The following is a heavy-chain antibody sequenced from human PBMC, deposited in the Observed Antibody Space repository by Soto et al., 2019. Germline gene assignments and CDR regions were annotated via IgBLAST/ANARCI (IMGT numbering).Heavy chain of an antibody. V-gene: IGHV3-30-3*01. CDR1: GFTFSSYA. CDR3: ARAGCDGGSCCTLVGLRYGVDV. CDR2: ISYDGSNK. J-gene: IGHJ6*04. Sequence: QVQLVESGGGVVQPGRSLRLSCAASGFTFSSYAMHWVRQAPGKGLEWVAVISYDGSNKYYADSVKGRFTISRDTSKKPMYLQMNGLRAEDTAVCYCARAGCDGGSCCTLVGLRYGVDVWGEGKSGTVSS. D-gene: IGHD2-15*01.